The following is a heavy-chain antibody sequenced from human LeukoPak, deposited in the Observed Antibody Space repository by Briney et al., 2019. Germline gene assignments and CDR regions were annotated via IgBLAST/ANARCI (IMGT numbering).Heavy chain of an antibody. J-gene: IGHJ6*02. CDR2: ISSSSSTI. CDR3: ARDVGYYDILTGYYYYYGMDV. V-gene: IGHV3-48*01. Sequence: PGGSLRLSCAASGFTFSSYSMNWVRQAPGKGLEWVSSISSSSSTIYYADSVKGRFTISRDNAKNSLYLQMNSLRAEDTAVYYCARDVGYYDILTGYYYYYGMDVWGQGTTVTVSS. CDR1: GFTFSSYS. D-gene: IGHD3-9*01.